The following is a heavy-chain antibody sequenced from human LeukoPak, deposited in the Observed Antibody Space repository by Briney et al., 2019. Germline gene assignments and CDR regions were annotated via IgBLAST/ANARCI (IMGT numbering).Heavy chain of an antibody. D-gene: IGHD1-26*01. CDR3: VRDRGSWYQEGQNEFDY. V-gene: IGHV3-74*01. Sequence: PGGSLRHSCAASGFSFSVYWRHWVRQAPGKGPVWVSRIKTDGSITDYADSVKGRFTISRDNAKNTLYLQMNSLRAEDTAVYYCVRDRGSWYQEGQNEFDYWGQGTLVTVSS. J-gene: IGHJ4*02. CDR1: GFSFSVYW. CDR2: IKTDGSIT.